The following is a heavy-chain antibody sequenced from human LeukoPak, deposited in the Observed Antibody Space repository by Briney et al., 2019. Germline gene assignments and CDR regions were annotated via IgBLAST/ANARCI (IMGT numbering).Heavy chain of an antibody. CDR2: ISSNGATT. Sequence: GGSLRLSRSASGFTFNRFYLHWVRQAPGKGLEFVSHISSNGATTYYADSVKGRFTISRDNAKNSLYLQMNSLRDEDTAVYYCASSGSYRFDYWGQGTLVTVSS. D-gene: IGHD1-26*01. CDR3: ASSGSYRFDY. CDR1: GFTFNRFY. V-gene: IGHV3-64*04. J-gene: IGHJ4*02.